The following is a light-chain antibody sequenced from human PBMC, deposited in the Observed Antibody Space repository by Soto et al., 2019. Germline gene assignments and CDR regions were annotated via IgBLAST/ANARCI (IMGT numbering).Light chain of an antibody. CDR3: QQYGSSGT. V-gene: IGKV3-20*01. CDR1: QTVRNNY. J-gene: IGKJ1*01. CDR2: DAS. Sequence: VLSQSPGAVSLSKGERATLSCRASQTVRNNYLAWYQQKPGQAPRLLIYDASSRATGIPDRFSGGGSGTDFTLTISRLEPEDFAVYYCQQYGSSGTFGQGTKV.